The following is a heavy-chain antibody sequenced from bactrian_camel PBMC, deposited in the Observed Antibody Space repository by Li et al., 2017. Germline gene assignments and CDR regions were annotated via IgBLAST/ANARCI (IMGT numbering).Heavy chain of an antibody. D-gene: IGHD5*01. CDR2: SQIAAVRRT. V-gene: IGHV3S53*01. Sequence: QVQLVESGGGTVQAGGSLNLSCVASGNTYWHCMAWFRQAPGKEREGIGSSQIAAVRRTQYADSVKGRFTISRDVANDTLYLQMNDLKPDDTAMYYCVARDSSLCYGWGSSSYKYWGQGTQVTVS. CDR1: GNTYWHC. CDR3: VARDSSLCYGWGSSSYKY. J-gene: IGHJ4*01.